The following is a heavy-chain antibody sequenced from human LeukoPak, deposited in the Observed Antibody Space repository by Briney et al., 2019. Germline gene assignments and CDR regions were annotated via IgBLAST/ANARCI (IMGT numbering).Heavy chain of an antibody. Sequence: ASVKVSCKASGGTFSSYAIGWVRQAPGQGLEWMGGIIPIFGTANYAQKFQGRVTITADESTCTAYMELSSLRSEDTAVYYCARDLTTVVTGNPGGYWGQGTLVTVSS. CDR3: ARDLTTVVTGNPGGY. V-gene: IGHV1-69*13. CDR2: IIPIFGTA. J-gene: IGHJ4*02. CDR1: GGTFSSYA. D-gene: IGHD4-23*01.